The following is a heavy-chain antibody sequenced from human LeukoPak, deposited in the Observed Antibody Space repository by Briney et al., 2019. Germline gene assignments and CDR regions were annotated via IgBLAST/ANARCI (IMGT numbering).Heavy chain of an antibody. D-gene: IGHD1-1*01. J-gene: IGHJ4*02. CDR1: GFTFSSYA. Sequence: GGSLRLSCSASGFTFSSYAMSWVRQAPGKGLEWVSAISGSGGSTYYADSVKGRFTISRDNSKNTLYLQMNSLRAEDTAVYYCAKAGGNWKTTIDYWGQGTLVTVSS. CDR3: AKAGGNWKTTIDY. CDR2: ISGSGGST. V-gene: IGHV3-23*01.